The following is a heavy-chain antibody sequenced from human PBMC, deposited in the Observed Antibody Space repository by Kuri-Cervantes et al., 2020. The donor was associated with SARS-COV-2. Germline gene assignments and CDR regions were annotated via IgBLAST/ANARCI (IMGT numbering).Heavy chain of an antibody. V-gene: IGHV3-30-3*01. CDR2: ISYDGSNK. CDR3: AREWGDY. J-gene: IGHJ4*02. D-gene: IGHD3-16*01. CDR1: GGTFSSYA. Sequence: SCKASGGTFSSYAMHWVRQAPGKGLEWVAVISYDGSNKYYADSVKGRFTISRDNSKNTLYLQMNSLRAEDTAVYYCAREWGDYWGQGTLVTVSS.